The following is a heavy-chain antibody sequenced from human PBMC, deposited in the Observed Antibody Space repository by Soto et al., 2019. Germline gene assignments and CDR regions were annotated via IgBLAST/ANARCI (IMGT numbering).Heavy chain of an antibody. J-gene: IGHJ4*02. CDR3: TRRGDNWNDVFDY. CDR1: GFTFSGSA. D-gene: IGHD1-20*01. CDR2: IRSKANSYAT. V-gene: IGHV3-73*01. Sequence: GESLKISCAASGFTFSGSAMHWVRQASGKGLEWVGRIRSKANSYATAYAASVKGRFTISRDDSKNTAYLQMNSLKTEDTAVYYCTRRGDNWNDVFDYWGQGTLVTVSS.